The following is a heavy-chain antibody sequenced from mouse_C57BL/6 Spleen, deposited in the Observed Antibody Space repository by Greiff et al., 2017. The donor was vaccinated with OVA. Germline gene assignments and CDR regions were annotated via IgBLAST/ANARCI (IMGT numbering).Heavy chain of an antibody. CDR2: ISSGGDYI. V-gene: IGHV5-9-1*02. D-gene: IGHD1-1*01. J-gene: IGHJ1*03. CDR3: TRDRTVVARDWYFDV. Sequence: EVKLVESGEGLVKPGGSLKLSCAASGFTFSSYAMSWVRQTPEKRLEWVAYISSGGDYIYYADTVKGRFTISRDNARNNLYLQMSSLKSEDTALYYCTRDRTVVARDWYFDVWGTGTTVTVSS. CDR1: GFTFSSYA.